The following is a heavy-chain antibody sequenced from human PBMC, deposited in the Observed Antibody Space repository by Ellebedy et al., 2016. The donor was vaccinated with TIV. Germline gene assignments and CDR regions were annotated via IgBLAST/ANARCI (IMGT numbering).Heavy chain of an antibody. V-gene: IGHV3-7*01. CDR1: GFTFSNYW. D-gene: IGHD6-19*01. Sequence: GGSLRLSCAASGFTFSNYWVTWVRQAPGKGLEWVANIKQDGSEKYYVDSVKGRFSISRDNVKNSMYLQMNSLRDEDTAVYYCARDQWLGRAYYFDYWGQGTLLTVTS. CDR3: ARDQWLGRAYYFDY. CDR2: IKQDGSEK. J-gene: IGHJ4*02.